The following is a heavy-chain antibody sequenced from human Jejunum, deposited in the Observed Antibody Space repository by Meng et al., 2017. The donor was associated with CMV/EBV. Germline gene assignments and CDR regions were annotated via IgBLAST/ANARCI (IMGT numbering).Heavy chain of an antibody. D-gene: IGHD2-2*01. CDR1: FTVSSKY. J-gene: IGHJ4*02. V-gene: IGHV3-53*01. CDR2: IYSFGRT. CDR3: ARDDKDCTRSSCYVFDT. Sequence: FTVSSKYMSWVRQAPGQGLEWVSTIYSFGRTDYADSVKGRFTISRDNSENTLYLQLNSLRAEDTAVYYCARDDKDCTRSSCYVFDTWGRGTLVTVSS.